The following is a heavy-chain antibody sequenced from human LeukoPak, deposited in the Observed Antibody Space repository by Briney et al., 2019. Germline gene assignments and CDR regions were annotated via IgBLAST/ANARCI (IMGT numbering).Heavy chain of an antibody. CDR2: ISGSGSTI. D-gene: IGHD1-26*01. J-gene: IGHJ4*02. CDR1: GFIFSSYE. CDR3: VRLKSGNYYHFDY. V-gene: IGHV3-48*03. Sequence: PGGSLRLSRAASGFIFSSYEMNWVRQAPGKGLEWVSYISGSGSTIYYADSVKGRFTVSRDNAKNSLYLQMNSLRAEDTAIYYCVRLKSGNYYHFDYWGQGTLVTVSS.